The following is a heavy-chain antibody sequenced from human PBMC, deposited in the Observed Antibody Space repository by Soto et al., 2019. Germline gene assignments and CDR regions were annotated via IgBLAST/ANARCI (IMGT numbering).Heavy chain of an antibody. Sequence: ETLSLTCAVYGGSFSGYYWSWIRQPPGKGLEWIGEINHSGSTNYNPSLKSRVSISVGTSNNQFSLKLSSVTAADTAVYYCARGRGDGYNQHWYFDLWGRGTLVTVSS. V-gene: IGHV4-34*01. CDR2: INHSGST. J-gene: IGHJ2*01. CDR1: GGSFSGYY. CDR3: ARGRGDGYNQHWYFDL. D-gene: IGHD3-10*01.